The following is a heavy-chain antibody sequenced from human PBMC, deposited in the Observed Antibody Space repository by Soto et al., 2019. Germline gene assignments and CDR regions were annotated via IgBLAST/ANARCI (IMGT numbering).Heavy chain of an antibody. D-gene: IGHD6-13*01. V-gene: IGHV1-18*01. CDR3: ATELHRYSSSCYPTGD. CDR2: ISTDNGNT. Sequence: QVQLVQSGAEVKKPGASVKVSCKASGYTFTSYGISWVRQAPGQGLEWMGWISTDNGNTYYAQKLQGRVTMTTDTSTSNAYMERRSVSSDDTAGYHCATELHRYSSSCYPTGDWGQGTLVTVSS. CDR1: GYTFTSYG. J-gene: IGHJ1*01.